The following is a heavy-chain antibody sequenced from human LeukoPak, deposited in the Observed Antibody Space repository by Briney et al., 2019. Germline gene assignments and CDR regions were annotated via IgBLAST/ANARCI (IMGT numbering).Heavy chain of an antibody. V-gene: IGHV3-23*01. CDR1: GFIFSNYA. J-gene: IGHJ4*02. CDR2: IGGRDSGT. D-gene: IGHD3-9*01. CDR3: AKWGDYDILTGYYDSDY. Sequence: PGSSLRISCAAAGFIFSNYAMSWVRQAPGKGLDWVSAIGGRDSGTYYADSVRGRFTVSRDDPKNTLYLQMNTLRAEDTAVYYCAKWGDYDILTGYYDSDYWGQGTLVTVSS.